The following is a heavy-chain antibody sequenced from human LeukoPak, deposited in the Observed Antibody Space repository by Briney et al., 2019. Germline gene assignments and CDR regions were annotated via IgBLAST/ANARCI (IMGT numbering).Heavy chain of an antibody. D-gene: IGHD6-19*01. CDR3: ARGGGGWGNYYYYYYMDV. V-gene: IGHV3-7*01. Sequence: GGSLRLSCAASGFAFSSYAMSWVRQAPGKGLEWVANIKQDGSEKYYVDSVKGRFTISRDNAKNSLYLQMNSLRAEDTAVYYCARGGGGWGNYYYYYYMDVWGKGTTVTVSS. CDR1: GFAFSSYA. J-gene: IGHJ6*03. CDR2: IKQDGSEK.